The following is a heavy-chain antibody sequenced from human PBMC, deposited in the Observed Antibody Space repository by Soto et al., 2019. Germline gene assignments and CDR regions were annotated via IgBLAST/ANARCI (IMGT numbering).Heavy chain of an antibody. CDR2: IYYSGST. CDR1: GDSIRSYY. V-gene: IGHV4-59*08. D-gene: IGHD3-16*01. J-gene: IGHJ3*01. CDR3: ARLSMITFGRIRKDAFDV. Sequence: QVQLQESGPGLVKPSETLSLTCTVSGDSIRSYYWSWIRQPPGKGLEWIGYIYYSGSTNYNPSLKSRVTISVATSKNQFSLKLSSVTAADTAVYYCARLSMITFGRIRKDAFDVWGQGTMVTVSS.